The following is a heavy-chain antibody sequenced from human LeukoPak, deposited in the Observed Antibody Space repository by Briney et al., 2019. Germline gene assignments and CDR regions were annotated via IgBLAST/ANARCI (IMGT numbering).Heavy chain of an antibody. CDR2: ISGSGGST. V-gene: IGHV3-23*01. Sequence: QSGGSLRLSCAASGFTFSSYGMSWVRQAPGKGLEWVSAISGSGGSTYYADSVKGRFTISRDNSKNTLYLQMNSLRAEDTAVYYCANDYDILTGYFLGISTFRAARKDAFDIWGQGTMVTVSS. CDR3: ANDYDILTGYFLGISTFRAARKDAFDI. J-gene: IGHJ3*02. D-gene: IGHD3-9*01. CDR1: GFTFSSYG.